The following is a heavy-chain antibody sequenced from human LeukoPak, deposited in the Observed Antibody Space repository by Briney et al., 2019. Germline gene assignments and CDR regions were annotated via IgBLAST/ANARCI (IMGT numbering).Heavy chain of an antibody. Sequence: PSETLSLTCTVSGGSIGRYYWSWVRQPPGKGLEWIGHIYYSGSTNYNPSLKSRVTISVDASKNQFSLKLSSVTAADTAVYYCARAGSRLGDNWFDPWGQGSLVTVSS. CDR1: GGSIGRYY. J-gene: IGHJ5*02. CDR3: ARAGSRLGDNWFDP. V-gene: IGHV4-59*01. D-gene: IGHD3-16*01. CDR2: IYYSGST.